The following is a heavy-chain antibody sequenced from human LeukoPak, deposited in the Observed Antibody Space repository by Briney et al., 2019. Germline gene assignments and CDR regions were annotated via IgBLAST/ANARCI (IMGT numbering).Heavy chain of an antibody. CDR3: AKDDYGDYLGFDY. CDR2: ISGSGGST. D-gene: IGHD4-17*01. J-gene: IGHJ4*02. Sequence: PGGSLRLPCAASGFTFSSYAMSWVRQAPGKGLEWVSAISGSGGSTYYADSVKGRFTISRDNSKNTLYLQMNSLRAEDTAVYYCAKDDYGDYLGFDYWGQGTLVTVSS. CDR1: GFTFSSYA. V-gene: IGHV3-23*01.